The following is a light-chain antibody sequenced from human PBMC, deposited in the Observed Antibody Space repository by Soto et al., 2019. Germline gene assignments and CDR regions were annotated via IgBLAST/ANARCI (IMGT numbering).Light chain of an antibody. V-gene: IGLV2-14*01. J-gene: IGLJ2*01. CDR1: SSDIGNYDF. Sequence: QSALTQPASVSGSPGQSITISCTGTSSDIGNYDFVSWYQQVPGTAPKAMIYEVSSRPSGVSNRFSGSKSGNTASLTISGLQAEDEAYYYCSSYTSTKVLFGGGTKVTVL. CDR3: SSYTSTKVL. CDR2: EVS.